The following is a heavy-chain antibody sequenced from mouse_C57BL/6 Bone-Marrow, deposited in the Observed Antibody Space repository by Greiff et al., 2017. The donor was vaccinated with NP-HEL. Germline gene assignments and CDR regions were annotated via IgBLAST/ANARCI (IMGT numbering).Heavy chain of an antibody. CDR1: GYTFTDYY. J-gene: IGHJ3*01. CDR3: ARPSTTVVEGGFAY. V-gene: IGHV1-19*01. D-gene: IGHD1-1*01. Sequence: VQLQQSGPVLVKPGASVKMSCKASGYTFTDYYMNWVKQSHGKSLEWIGVINPYNGGTSYNQKFKGKATLTVDKSSSTAYMELNSLTSEDSAVYYCARPSTTVVEGGFAYWGQGTLVTVSA. CDR2: INPYNGGT.